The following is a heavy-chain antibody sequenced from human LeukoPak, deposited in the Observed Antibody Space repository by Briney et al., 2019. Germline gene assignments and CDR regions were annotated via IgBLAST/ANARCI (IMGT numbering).Heavy chain of an antibody. J-gene: IGHJ4*02. CDR2: ISWNSGSI. CDR3: AKEGDVEMATIPLYYFDY. V-gene: IGHV3-9*01. Sequence: GGSLRLSCAASGFTFDDYAMHWVRQAPGKGLEWVSGISWNSGSIGYADSVKGRFTISRDNAKNSLYLQMNSLRAEDTALYYCAKEGDVEMATIPLYYFDYWGQGTLVTVSS. D-gene: IGHD5-24*01. CDR1: GFTFDDYA.